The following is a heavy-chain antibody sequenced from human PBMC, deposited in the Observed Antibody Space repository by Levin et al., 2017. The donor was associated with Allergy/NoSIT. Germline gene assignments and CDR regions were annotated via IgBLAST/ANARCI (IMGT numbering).Heavy chain of an antibody. CDR3: AREGKEEHDYGIPFDY. J-gene: IGHJ4*02. CDR2: IIPIFGTA. D-gene: IGHD4-17*01. V-gene: IGHV1-69*01. Sequence: KISCKASGGTFSSYAISWVRQAPGQGLEWMGGIIPIFGTANYAQKFQGRVTITADESTSTAYMELSSLRSEDTAVYYCAREGKEEHDYGIPFDYWGQGTRVTVAS. CDR1: GGTFSSYA.